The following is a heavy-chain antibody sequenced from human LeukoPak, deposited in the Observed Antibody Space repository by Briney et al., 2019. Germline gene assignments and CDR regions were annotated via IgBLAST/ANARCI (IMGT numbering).Heavy chain of an antibody. CDR2: ISANSGNT. Sequence: ASVTVSCKASGYTFPTYGFTWVRQAPGQGLEWMGWISANSGNTNYAQKLHGRVTMTSDISTSTAYVELRTLRSDDTALYYCAREVSRSGLWYFDLWGRGTLVTVSS. D-gene: IGHD1-26*01. CDR3: AREVSRSGLWYFDL. V-gene: IGHV1-18*01. J-gene: IGHJ2*01. CDR1: GYTFPTYG.